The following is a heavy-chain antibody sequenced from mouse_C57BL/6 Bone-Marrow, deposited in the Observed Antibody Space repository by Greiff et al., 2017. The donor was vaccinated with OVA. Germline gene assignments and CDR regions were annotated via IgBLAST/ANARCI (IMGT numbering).Heavy chain of an antibody. J-gene: IGHJ2*01. D-gene: IGHD2-4*01. CDR2: INPYNGGT. Sequence: VQLQQPGPVLVKPGASVKMSCKASGYTFTDYYMNWVKQSHGKSLEWIGVINPYNGGTSYNQKFKGKATLTVDKSSSTAYMELNSLTSEDSAVYYCARRGDYDYWGQGTTLTVSS. CDR3: ARRGDYDY. V-gene: IGHV1-19*01. CDR1: GYTFTDYY.